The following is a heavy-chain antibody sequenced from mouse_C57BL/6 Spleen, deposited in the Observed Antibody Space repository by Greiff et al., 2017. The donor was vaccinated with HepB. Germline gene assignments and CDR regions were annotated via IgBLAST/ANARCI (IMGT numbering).Heavy chain of an antibody. CDR1: GYTLTSYW. J-gene: IGHJ2*01. V-gene: IGHV1-69*01. D-gene: IGHD1-3*01. CDR2: IDPSDSYT. CDR3: ARWGSGNPDY. Sequence: QVQLQQPGAELVMPGASVKLSCKASGYTLTSYWMHWVKQRPGQGLEWIGEIDPSDSYTNYNQKLKGKSTLTVNKSSSTAYMQLSSLTSEDSAVYYCARWGSGNPDYWGQGTTLTVSS.